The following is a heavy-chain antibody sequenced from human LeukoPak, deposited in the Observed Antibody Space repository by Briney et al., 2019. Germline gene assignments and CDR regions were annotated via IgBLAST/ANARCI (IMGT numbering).Heavy chain of an antibody. V-gene: IGHV4-59*01. J-gene: IGHJ4*02. CDR1: GGSISSYH. Sequence: SETLSLTCTVSGGSISSYHWSWIRQPPGKGLEWIGYIYYSGSTNYNPSLKSRVTISVDTSKNQFSLKLSSVTAADTAVYYCAREAPIGYDFWSGYPDKTYYFDYWGQGTLVTVSS. D-gene: IGHD3-3*01. CDR3: AREAPIGYDFWSGYPDKTYYFDY. CDR2: IYYSGST.